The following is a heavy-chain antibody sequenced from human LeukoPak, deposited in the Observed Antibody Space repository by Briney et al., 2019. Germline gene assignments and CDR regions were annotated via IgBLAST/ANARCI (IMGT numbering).Heavy chain of an antibody. CDR2: ISGNGGST. CDR3: TKPARAVGLDY. V-gene: IGHV3-23*01. J-gene: IGHJ4*02. D-gene: IGHD6-19*01. CDR1: GFTFNSYA. Sequence: GGSLGLSWAASGFTFNSYAMSWVRQAPGKGLEWVSGISGNGGSTYYADSVKGRFTISRDNSKNTLYLQMNSLRAEDTAVYYCTKPARAVGLDYWGQGTLVTVSS.